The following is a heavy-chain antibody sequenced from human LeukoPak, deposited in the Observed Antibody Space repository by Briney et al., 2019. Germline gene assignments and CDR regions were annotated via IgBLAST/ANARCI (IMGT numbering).Heavy chain of an antibody. CDR1: GYTFTGYY. CDR2: INPNSGGT. J-gene: IGHJ4*02. Sequence: AAVKVSCKASGYTFTGYYMHWVRQAPGQGLEWMGWINPNSGGTNFAQKFHGRVTLTRDTSISTAYMKLSRLRSDDTAAYFCARVDSGGDYWGQGTLVTVSS. CDR3: ARVDSGGDY. D-gene: IGHD3-16*01. V-gene: IGHV1-2*02.